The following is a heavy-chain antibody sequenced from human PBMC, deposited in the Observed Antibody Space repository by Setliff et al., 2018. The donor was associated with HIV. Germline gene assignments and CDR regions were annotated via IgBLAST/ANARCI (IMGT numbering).Heavy chain of an antibody. CDR1: GGSFSGYY. D-gene: IGHD3-9*01. CDR2: MYHSGST. V-gene: IGHV4-34*01. CDR3: AGGRYFRDIRDSRFDF. Sequence: SETLSLTCAVYGGSFSGYYWSWIRQPPGKGLEWIGYMYHSGSTYYNASLASRLIMSLDPSKNQFSLKLNSMTAADTAMYYCAGGRYFRDIRDSRFDFWGQGMLVTVSS. J-gene: IGHJ4*02.